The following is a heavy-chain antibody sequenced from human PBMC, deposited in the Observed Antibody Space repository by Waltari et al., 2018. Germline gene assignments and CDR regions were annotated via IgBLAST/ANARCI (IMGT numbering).Heavy chain of an antibody. J-gene: IGHJ4*02. CDR1: GFTFSAYS. D-gene: IGHD3-22*01. Sequence: VQLVESGGGVVQPGRSLRLSCEASGFTFSAYSMSWVRQAPGKGLEWVTLISYEGNNKYYADSVTGRFTISRDNSKNTLYLQIDTVRPEDAAVYYCARGPRYYYETGGYYALDFWGQGTLVTVSS. CDR2: ISYEGNNK. CDR3: ARGPRYYYETGGYYALDF. V-gene: IGHV3-30-3*01.